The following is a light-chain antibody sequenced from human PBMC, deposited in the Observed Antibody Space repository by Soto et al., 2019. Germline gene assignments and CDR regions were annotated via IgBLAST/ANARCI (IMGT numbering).Light chain of an antibody. CDR3: CSYAGTSYA. V-gene: IGLV2-11*01. CDR1: SSDFGGYNY. Sequence: QSVLTQPRSVSGSPGQSVTISCTGTSSDFGGYNYVSWYQHHPGKAPKLMIYDVSERPSGVPDRFSGSKSGNTASLTISGLQDEDEADYYCCSYAGTSYAFGTGTKVTVL. J-gene: IGLJ1*01. CDR2: DVS.